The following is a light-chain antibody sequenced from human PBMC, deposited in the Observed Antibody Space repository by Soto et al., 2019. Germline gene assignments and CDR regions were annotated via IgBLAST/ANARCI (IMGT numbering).Light chain of an antibody. CDR1: SSDVGGYNY. J-gene: IGLJ1*01. Sequence: QSVLTQPASVSGSPGQSITISCTGTSSDVGGYNYVSWYQQHPGKAPKLMIYDVSNRPSGVSNRFSGSKSGNTASLTISGRQAEDEADYYCSSYTSSSTYVFGTGTKRTVL. V-gene: IGLV2-14*01. CDR3: SSYTSSSTYV. CDR2: DVS.